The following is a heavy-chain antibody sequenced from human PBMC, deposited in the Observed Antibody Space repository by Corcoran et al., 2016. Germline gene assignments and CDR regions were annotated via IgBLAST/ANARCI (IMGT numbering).Heavy chain of an antibody. CDR1: GFTFRTFC. V-gene: IGHV3-33*01. J-gene: IGHJ4*02. Sequence: QVQLVESGGCLVQPGRSLRLSCAASGFTFRTFCMPWVRQAPGKCLQWVAIIWYDGSKKYYTKSVEGRFTISRNSSKNTLYLQMDSLRAEETAVYYCARISVYNSGYYGEYWGQGTLVTVSS. D-gene: IGHD5-12*01. CDR2: IWYDGSKK. CDR3: ARISVYNSGYYGEY.